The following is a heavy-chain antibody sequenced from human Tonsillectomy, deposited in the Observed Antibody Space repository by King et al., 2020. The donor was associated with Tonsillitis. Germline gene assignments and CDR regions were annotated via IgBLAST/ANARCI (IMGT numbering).Heavy chain of an antibody. CDR3: ASSDYGGNSDAFDI. J-gene: IGHJ3*02. V-gene: IGHV3-33*08. Sequence: VQLVESGGGVVQPGRSLRLSCAASGFTFSSYGMHWVRQAPGKGLEWVAVIWYDGSNKYYADSVKGRFTITRDNSKNTLYLQMNSLRAEDTAVYYCASSDYGGNSDAFDIWGQGTMVTVSS. CDR1: GFTFSSYG. CDR2: IWYDGSNK. D-gene: IGHD4-23*01.